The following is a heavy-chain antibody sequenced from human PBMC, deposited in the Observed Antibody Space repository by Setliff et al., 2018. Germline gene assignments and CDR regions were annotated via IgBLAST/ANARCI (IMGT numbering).Heavy chain of an antibody. CDR3: GRHLGPWDPVDF. V-gene: IGHV4-61*10. D-gene: IGHD1-26*01. Sequence: PSETLSLTCTVSGASISSGSYYWSWIRQPAGKGLEWIGHIHSSGSANYNSSLESRLTMSLDPSKKQFSLKLTSVTAADTAIYYCGRHLGPWDPVDFWGQGTLVTVSS. CDR1: GASISSGSYY. J-gene: IGHJ4*02. CDR2: IHSSGSA.